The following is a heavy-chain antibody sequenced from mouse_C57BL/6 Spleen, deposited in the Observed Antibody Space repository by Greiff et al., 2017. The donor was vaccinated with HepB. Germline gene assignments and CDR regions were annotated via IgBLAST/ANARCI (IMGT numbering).Heavy chain of an antibody. CDR1: EYEFPSHD. Sequence: EVKLVESGGGLVQPGESLKLSCESNEYEFPSHDMSWVRMPPAQRLELVAALNSDGGSTYYPDTMERRLIIFRDNTKKNLYLQMSNLRSEDTALYYCARRYSNYEGEWYFDVWGTGTTVTVSS. CDR2: LNSDGGST. D-gene: IGHD2-5*01. V-gene: IGHV5-2*03. CDR3: ARRYSNYEGEWYFDV. J-gene: IGHJ1*03.